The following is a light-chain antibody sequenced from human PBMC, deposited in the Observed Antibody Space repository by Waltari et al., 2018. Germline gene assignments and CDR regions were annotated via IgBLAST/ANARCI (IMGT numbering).Light chain of an antibody. J-gene: IGLJ2*01. V-gene: IGLV2-8*01. CDR3: SSDAGSNTYVL. CDR2: EVS. Sequence: ALTQPPSASASPGPPVTISSTGTTSDVCGFNYVTLYQQHPGKVPNLVIIEVSKRPSGVPDRFSGGRTGDTASLTVSRLQADDEADEYCSSDAGSNTYVLFGGGTKLTVL. CDR1: TSDVCGFNY.